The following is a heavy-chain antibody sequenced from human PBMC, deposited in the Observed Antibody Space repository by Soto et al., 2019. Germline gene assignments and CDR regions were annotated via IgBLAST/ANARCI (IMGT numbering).Heavy chain of an antibody. Sequence: QVQLVQSGAEVKKPGASVKVSCKASGYTFTSYAISWVRQAPGQGLEWMGWISAYNGNTNYAQKVQGRGTMTTDTXXSTAYMELRSLRSDDTAVYYCARGWFGEFVDYFDYWGQGTLVTVSS. J-gene: IGHJ4*02. D-gene: IGHD3-10*01. V-gene: IGHV1-18*01. CDR1: GYTFTSYA. CDR3: ARGWFGEFVDYFDY. CDR2: ISAYNGNT.